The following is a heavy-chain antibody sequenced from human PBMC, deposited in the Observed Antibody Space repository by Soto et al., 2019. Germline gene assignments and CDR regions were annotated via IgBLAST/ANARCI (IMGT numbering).Heavy chain of an antibody. J-gene: IGHJ4*02. Sequence: QLQLQESGPGLVKPWETLSLTCTVSGDSISSSNYFWGWIRQPPGKGLEWIGTIFYSGSTYYNPSLRSRVPISVDTSKNQCSLKLTSVTAADTALYYCARRYGWLYFDYWGQGSLVTVSS. CDR2: IFYSGST. V-gene: IGHV4-39*01. D-gene: IGHD3-10*01. CDR1: GDSISSSNYF. CDR3: ARRYGWLYFDY.